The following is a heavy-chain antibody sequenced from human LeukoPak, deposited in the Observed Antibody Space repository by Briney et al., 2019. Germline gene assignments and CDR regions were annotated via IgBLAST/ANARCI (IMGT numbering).Heavy chain of an antibody. V-gene: IGHV4-4*07. CDR2: MYDSGRT. Sequence: TSETLSLTCSVSGGSISNYYWSWIRQPAGKGLEWIGRMYDSGRTNYNPSLQSRVTMSLDTSKNQFSLKLRSVTAADTAVYYCARAGAPYGSGNYYASDVWGQGTTVTVSS. CDR1: GGSISNYY. J-gene: IGHJ6*02. CDR3: ARAGAPYGSGNYYASDV. D-gene: IGHD3-10*01.